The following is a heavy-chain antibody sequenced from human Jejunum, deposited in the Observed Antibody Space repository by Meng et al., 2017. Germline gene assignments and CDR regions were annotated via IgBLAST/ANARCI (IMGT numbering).Heavy chain of an antibody. V-gene: IGHV4-30-4*01. J-gene: IGHJ4*02. CDR1: GDSFNSPDYY. D-gene: IGHD1-26*01. Sequence: QLQEPGPELVNPSQTLSLTCTVSGDSFNSPDYYWSWIRQPPEKGLEWIGYIYYSGSTYYNPSLKSRVSISGDTSNKQFSLKLTSVTAADTAVYYCARSPYSGSALPFFDYWGQGSLVTVSS. CDR3: ARSPYSGSALPFFDY. CDR2: IYYSGST.